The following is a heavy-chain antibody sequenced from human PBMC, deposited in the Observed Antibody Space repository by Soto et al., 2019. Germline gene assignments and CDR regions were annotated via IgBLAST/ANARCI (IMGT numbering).Heavy chain of an antibody. CDR1: GFTFSSYA. CDR2: ISGSGGST. CDR3: AKEKGYLNTMVGVNGMDV. Sequence: HPGWSLRLSCAASGFTFSSYAMSWVRQAPGKGLEWVSAISGSGGSTYYADSVKGRFTISRDNSKNTLYLQMNSLRAEDTAVYYWAKEKGYLNTMVGVNGMDVWGQGITVSV. J-gene: IGHJ6*02. V-gene: IGHV3-23*01. D-gene: IGHD3-3*01.